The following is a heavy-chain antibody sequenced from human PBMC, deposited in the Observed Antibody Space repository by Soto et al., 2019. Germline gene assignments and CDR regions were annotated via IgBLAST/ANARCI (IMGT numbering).Heavy chain of an antibody. J-gene: IGHJ6*03. CDR2: IKQDGSEK. V-gene: IGHV3-7*01. CDR1: GFTFSSYW. D-gene: IGHD4-17*01. CDR3: AKDTKDGDYYMDV. Sequence: SLRLSCAASGFTFSSYWMSWVRQAPGKGLEWVANIKQDGSEKYYVDSVKGRFTISRDNAKNSLYLQMNSLRAEDTAVYYCAKDTKDGDYYMDVWGKGTTVTVSS.